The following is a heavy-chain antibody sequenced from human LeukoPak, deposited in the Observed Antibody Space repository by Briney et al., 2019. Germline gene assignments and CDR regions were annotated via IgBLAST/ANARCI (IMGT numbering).Heavy chain of an antibody. J-gene: IGHJ4*02. CDR2: FDLEEGET. Sequence: ASVKVSCKVSGYTLTELSMHWVRQAAGKGLEGMGGFDLEEGETIYAQRFQGRVTMTEHTSTDTAYMELSSLRSKDTAVYYRATLNDLWSGLNDYWGQGTLATVSS. D-gene: IGHD3-3*01. CDR3: ATLNDLWSGLNDY. CDR1: GYTLTELS. V-gene: IGHV1-24*01.